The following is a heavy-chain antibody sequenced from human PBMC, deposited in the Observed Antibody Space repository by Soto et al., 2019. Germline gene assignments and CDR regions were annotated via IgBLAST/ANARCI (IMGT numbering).Heavy chain of an antibody. V-gene: IGHV4-34*01. Sequence: SETLSLTCAVDGGSFSCYYWSWIRQPPGKGLEWIGEIKHSGSTNYNPSLKSRVTMSVDTSKNQFSLKLSSVTAADTAVYYCARTGTTLYSYYYYYGMDVWGQGTTVTVS. CDR1: GGSFSCYY. D-gene: IGHD1-1*01. CDR3: ARTGTTLYSYYYYYGMDV. CDR2: IKHSGST. J-gene: IGHJ6*02.